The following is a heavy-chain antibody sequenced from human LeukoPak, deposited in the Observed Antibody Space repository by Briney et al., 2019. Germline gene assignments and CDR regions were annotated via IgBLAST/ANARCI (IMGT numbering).Heavy chain of an antibody. CDR1: GFTFSSYG. J-gene: IGHJ3*02. D-gene: IGHD2-15*01. Sequence: GGSLRLSCAASGFTFSSYGMHWVRQAPGKGLEWVAVISYDGSNKYYADSVKGRFTISRDNSKNTLYLQMNSLRAEDTAVYYCAKLPMEPGYCSGGSCSDIWGQGAMVTVSS. V-gene: IGHV3-30*18. CDR3: AKLPMEPGYCSGGSCSDI. CDR2: ISYDGSNK.